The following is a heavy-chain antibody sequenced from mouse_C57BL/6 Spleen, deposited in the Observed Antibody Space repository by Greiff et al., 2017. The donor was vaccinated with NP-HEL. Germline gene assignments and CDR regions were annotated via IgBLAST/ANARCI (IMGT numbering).Heavy chain of an antibody. Sequence: VKLVESGPGLVQPSQSLSITCTVSGFSLTSYGVHWVRQSPGKGLEWLGVIWSGGSTDYNAAFISRLSISKDNSKSQVFFKMNSLQADDTAIYYCARNEYYGSSQAWFAYWGQGTLVTVSA. CDR3: ARNEYYGSSQAWFAY. CDR2: IWSGGST. J-gene: IGHJ3*01. V-gene: IGHV2-2*01. CDR1: GFSLTSYG. D-gene: IGHD1-1*01.